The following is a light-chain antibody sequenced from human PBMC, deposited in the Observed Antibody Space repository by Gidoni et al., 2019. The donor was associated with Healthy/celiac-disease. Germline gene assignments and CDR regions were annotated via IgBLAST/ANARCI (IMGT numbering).Light chain of an antibody. J-gene: IGLJ1*01. Sequence: QSVLTQPPSVSAAPGQKVTISCSGSSSNIGNNYVSWYQQLPGTAPQLLIYHNNKRPSGIPDRFSGSKSGTSATLGITGLQTGDEADYYCGTWDSSLSAYVFGTGTKVTVL. V-gene: IGLV1-51*01. CDR1: SSNIGNNY. CDR2: HNN. CDR3: GTWDSSLSAYV.